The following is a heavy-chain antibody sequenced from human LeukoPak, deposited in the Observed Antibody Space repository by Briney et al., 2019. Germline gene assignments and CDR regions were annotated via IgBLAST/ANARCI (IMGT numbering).Heavy chain of an antibody. CDR2: MNPNSGNT. CDR3: AKGEWFADLPTY. V-gene: IGHV1-8*01. J-gene: IGHJ4*02. D-gene: IGHD3-10*01. Sequence: ASVKVSCKASGYSFGGYDIHWVRQATGQGLEWMGWMNPNSGNTGYVQKFQGRVSMTRDTSITTAYLEVYSLTSDDTAVYYCAKGEWFADLPTYWGQGTLVTVSS. CDR1: GYSFGGYD.